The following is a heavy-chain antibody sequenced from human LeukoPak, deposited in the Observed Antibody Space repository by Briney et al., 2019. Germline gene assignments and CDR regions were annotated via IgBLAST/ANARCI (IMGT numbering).Heavy chain of an antibody. V-gene: IGHV3-74*01. CDR2: IKNDGYET. CDR1: GFTFSSYW. Sequence: PGGSLRLSCAASGFTFSSYWMHWVRQAPGKGLMWVSRIKNDGYETNYADSVKGRFTISRDNSKNTLYLQMNSLRAEDTAVYYCAKDIRSSGWPLFDYWGQGTLVTVSS. CDR3: AKDIRSSGWPLFDY. J-gene: IGHJ4*02. D-gene: IGHD6-19*01.